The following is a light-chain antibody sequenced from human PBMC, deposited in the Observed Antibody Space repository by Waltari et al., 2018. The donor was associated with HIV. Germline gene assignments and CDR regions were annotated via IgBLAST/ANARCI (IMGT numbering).Light chain of an antibody. J-gene: IGKJ4*01. Sequence: SPSTLSLSPGERATLSCRASQSVSSNYFAWYQQRPGQAPRLLIYGASFRATGIPDRFSGSGSGTDFTLTITRLEPEDFAVYYCHQYGGSPLTFGGGTKVEIK. CDR1: QSVSSNY. CDR2: GAS. V-gene: IGKV3-20*01. CDR3: HQYGGSPLT.